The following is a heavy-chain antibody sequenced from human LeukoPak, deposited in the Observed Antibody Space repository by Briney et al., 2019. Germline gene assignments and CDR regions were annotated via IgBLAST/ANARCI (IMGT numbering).Heavy chain of an antibody. CDR1: GFTFSSYG. D-gene: IGHD4-23*01. V-gene: IGHV3-33*06. CDR3: AKWSPFGGNPGY. J-gene: IGHJ4*02. CDR2: IWYDGSNK. Sequence: GGSLRLSCAASGFTFSSYGMHWVRQAPGKGLEWVAVIWYDGSNKYYADSVKGRFTISRDNSKNTLYLQMNSLRAEDTAVYYCAKWSPFGGNPGYWGQGTLVTVSS.